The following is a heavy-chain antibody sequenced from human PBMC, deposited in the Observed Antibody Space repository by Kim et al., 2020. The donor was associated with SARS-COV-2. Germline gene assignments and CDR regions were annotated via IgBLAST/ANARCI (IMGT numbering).Heavy chain of an antibody. D-gene: IGHD6-19*01. J-gene: IGHJ4*02. Sequence: AQKFQGRVTITADESTSTAYMELSSLRSEDTAVYYCARGPVIAVAGHFDYWGQGTLVTVSS. CDR3: ARGPVIAVAGHFDY. V-gene: IGHV1-69*01.